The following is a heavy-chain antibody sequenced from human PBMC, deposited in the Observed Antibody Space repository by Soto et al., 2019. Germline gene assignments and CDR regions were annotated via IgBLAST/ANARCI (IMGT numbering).Heavy chain of an antibody. V-gene: IGHV1-18*01. D-gene: IGHD3-22*01. Sequence: ASVKVSCKASGYTFPSYDISWLGQAPGQGREGMGWISAYHGNTKYAQKLQGRVTMTKDPSTIKDSMDLGSLRSDATAVYYCARHDSSGYYYYFDYWGQGTLVTVSP. CDR3: ARHDSSGYYYYFDY. CDR1: GYTFPSYD. CDR2: ISAYHGNT. J-gene: IGHJ4*02.